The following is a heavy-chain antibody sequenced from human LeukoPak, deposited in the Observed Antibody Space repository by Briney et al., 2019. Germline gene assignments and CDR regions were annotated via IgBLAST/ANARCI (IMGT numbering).Heavy chain of an antibody. Sequence: SETLSLTCAVSGGSISSSSYYWGWIRQPPGKGLEWIGYIYYSGSTNYNPSLKSRVTISVDTSKNQFSLKLSSVTAADTAVYYCARAEYYYDSSGYYNLYFDYWGQGTLVTVSS. V-gene: IGHV4-61*05. J-gene: IGHJ4*02. CDR3: ARAEYYYDSSGYYNLYFDY. CDR2: IYYSGST. D-gene: IGHD3-22*01. CDR1: GGSISSSSYY.